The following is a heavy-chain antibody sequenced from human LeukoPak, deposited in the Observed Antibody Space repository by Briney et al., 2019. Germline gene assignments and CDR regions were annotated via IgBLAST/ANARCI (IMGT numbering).Heavy chain of an antibody. V-gene: IGHV3-23*01. CDR3: AKTPYYDFWSGYYTPAFDY. J-gene: IGHJ4*02. CDR1: GFSFSDHA. CDR2: ISGSGDST. Sequence: GGSLRLSCAVSGFSFSDHAMSWVRQAPGKGLEWVSTISGSGDSTYYVDSVKGRFTISRDNSKNTLYLQMNSLRAEDTAVYYCAKTPYYDFWSGYYTPAFDYWGQGTLVTVSS. D-gene: IGHD3-3*01.